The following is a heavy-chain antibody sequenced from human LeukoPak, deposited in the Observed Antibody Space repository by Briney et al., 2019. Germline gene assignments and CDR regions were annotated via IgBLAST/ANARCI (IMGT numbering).Heavy chain of an antibody. CDR1: GGSISTYY. V-gene: IGHV4-4*07. D-gene: IGHD2-8*01. CDR2: IYISGTT. J-gene: IGHJ5*02. Sequence: SETLSLTCTVSGGSISTYYWTWIRQPAGKGLERIGHIYISGTTNYSPSLKSRVTMSVDTSKNQFSLKLSSVTAADTAVYYCARERTSCTNGVCRTPRWFDPWGQGILVTVSS. CDR3: ARERTSCTNGVCRTPRWFDP.